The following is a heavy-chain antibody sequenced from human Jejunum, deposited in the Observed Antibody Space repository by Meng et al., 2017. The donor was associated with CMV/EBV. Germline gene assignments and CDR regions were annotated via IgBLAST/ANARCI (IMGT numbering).Heavy chain of an antibody. J-gene: IGHJ6*02. CDR2: IYHSGTT. CDR3: ARSVDGMDV. CDR1: SESVSDYY. V-gene: IGHV4-34*01. Sequence: LTGAVYSESVSDYYWSWIRQPPGKGLEWIGEIYHSGTTNYNPSLKSRVTISVDTSKNQFSLKLTSVTAADTAVYYCARSVDGMDVWGQGTTVTVSS.